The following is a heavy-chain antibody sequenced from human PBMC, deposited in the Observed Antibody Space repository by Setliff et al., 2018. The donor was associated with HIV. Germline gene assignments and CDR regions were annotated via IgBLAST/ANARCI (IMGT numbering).Heavy chain of an antibody. CDR3: ARDTVGLDY. Sequence: GGSLRLSCAASGFAFDNYCMTWARQAPGKGLEWVSAIGGSTGSTYYADFVKGRFTISTDNSKNTLYLQMNSLRAEDTAVYYCARDTVGLDYWGQGTPVTVSS. J-gene: IGHJ4*02. D-gene: IGHD2-15*01. CDR2: IGGSTGST. CDR1: GFAFDNYC. V-gene: IGHV3-23*01.